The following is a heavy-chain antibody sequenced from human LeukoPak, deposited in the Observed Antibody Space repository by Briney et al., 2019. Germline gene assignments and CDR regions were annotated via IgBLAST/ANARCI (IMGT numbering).Heavy chain of an antibody. CDR2: ISSSGTTI. V-gene: IGHV3-48*01. Sequence: GGPLRLSCAASGFTFSSYSMNWVRQAPGRGLEWVSYISSSGTTIYYADSVKGRFTISRDNAKNSLYLQMNSLRTEDTAVYYCAKEIRWQNWFDPWGQGTLVTVSS. J-gene: IGHJ5*02. CDR3: AKEIRWQNWFDP. D-gene: IGHD4-23*01. CDR1: GFTFSSYS.